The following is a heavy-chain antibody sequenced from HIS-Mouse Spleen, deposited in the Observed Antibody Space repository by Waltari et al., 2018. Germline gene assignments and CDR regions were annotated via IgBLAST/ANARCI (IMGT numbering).Heavy chain of an antibody. Sequence: QVQLVESGGGVVQPGRSLSLSCAASGFTFSRYAMHWVRQAPVKVRECVAVISYDGSTKYYADSVKGRFTISRDNSKNTLYLQMNSLRAEDTAVYYCARDRAYSSSSAFDIWGQGTMVTVSS. D-gene: IGHD6-6*01. V-gene: IGHV3-30*01. CDR3: ARDRAYSSSSAFDI. CDR1: GFTFSRYA. CDR2: ISYDGSTK. J-gene: IGHJ3*02.